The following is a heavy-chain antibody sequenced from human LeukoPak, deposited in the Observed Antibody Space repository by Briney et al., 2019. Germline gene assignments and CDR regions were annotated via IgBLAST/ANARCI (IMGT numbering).Heavy chain of an antibody. V-gene: IGHV4-59*08. CDR1: GGSISSYY. Sequence: SETLSLTCTVSGGSISSYYWSWIRQTPGKGLEWIGYIYYTGSAGYNPSLESRVTISLDTSKNRFSLKLSSVTAADTAVYYCARLWTNQMYHFDYWGQGTLVTVSS. J-gene: IGHJ4*02. CDR2: IYYTGSA. D-gene: IGHD3/OR15-3a*01. CDR3: ARLWTNQMYHFDY.